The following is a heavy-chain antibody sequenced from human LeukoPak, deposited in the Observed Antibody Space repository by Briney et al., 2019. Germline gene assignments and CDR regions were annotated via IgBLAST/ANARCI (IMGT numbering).Heavy chain of an antibody. D-gene: IGHD6-19*01. CDR2: IYYSGCT. CDR1: GGSISSSSYY. V-gene: IGHV4-39*07. CDR3: ARDVDSSGWYGRHDAFDI. Sequence: SETLSLTCTVSGGSISSSSYYWGWIRQPPGKGLEWIGSIYYSGCTYYNPSLKSRVTISVDTSKNQFSLKLSSVTAADTAVYYCARDVDSSGWYGRHDAFDIWGQGTMVTVSS. J-gene: IGHJ3*02.